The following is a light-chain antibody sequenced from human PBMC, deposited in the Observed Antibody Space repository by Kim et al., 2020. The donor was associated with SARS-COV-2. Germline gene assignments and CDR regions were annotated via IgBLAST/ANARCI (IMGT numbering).Light chain of an antibody. CDR3: NSRDTNDNVV. J-gene: IGLJ2*01. CDR2: GKN. Sequence: VALGQTVRITCQGDSLRSYYATWYQQKPGQARILVIYGKNNRPSGIPDRFSGSSSGNTASLTITGTQAGDEADYYCNSRDTNDNVVFGGGTKLTVL. CDR1: SLRSYY. V-gene: IGLV3-19*01.